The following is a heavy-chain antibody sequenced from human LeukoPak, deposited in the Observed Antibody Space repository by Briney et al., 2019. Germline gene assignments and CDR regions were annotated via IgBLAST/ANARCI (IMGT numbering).Heavy chain of an antibody. D-gene: IGHD3-22*01. V-gene: IGHV4-34*01. J-gene: IGHJ4*02. Sequence: SETLSLTCAVYGGSFSGYYWSWIRQPPGRGLEWIGEINHSGSTNYNPSLTSRVTVSVDTSKNQFSLKLSSVTAADTAVYYCARFDSSGYYLYYFDYWGQGTLVTVSS. CDR1: GGSFSGYY. CDR2: INHSGST. CDR3: ARFDSSGYYLYYFDY.